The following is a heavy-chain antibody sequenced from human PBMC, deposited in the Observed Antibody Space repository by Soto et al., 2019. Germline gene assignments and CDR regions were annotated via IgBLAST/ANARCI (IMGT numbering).Heavy chain of an antibody. CDR3: AREPPRRRGWFGP. D-gene: IGHD1-1*01. CDR1: GGSVGDKTYY. V-gene: IGHV4-61*01. J-gene: IGHJ5*02. Sequence: PSETLSLICSVSGGSVGDKTYYRSWIRQPPGKRLEWIGYVYYSGTTTYNPSLKSRVTISVDLSKNRFSLRLSSVTTADTALYFCAREPPRRRGWFGPCGQGTLVTVSS. CDR2: VYYSGTT.